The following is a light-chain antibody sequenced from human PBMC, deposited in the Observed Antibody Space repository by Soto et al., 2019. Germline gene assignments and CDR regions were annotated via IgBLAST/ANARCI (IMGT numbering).Light chain of an antibody. Sequence: TQSPATLSVSTGERATLSCSASQSVSNNYLAWYKQKPGQAPRLLIYGASNRATGIPDRLSGSGSGTEFTLTISRMEPEDFAVYYCQQYGSSGTFGQGTKVDI. CDR2: GAS. CDR3: QQYGSSGT. CDR1: QSVSNNY. J-gene: IGKJ1*01. V-gene: IGKV3-20*01.